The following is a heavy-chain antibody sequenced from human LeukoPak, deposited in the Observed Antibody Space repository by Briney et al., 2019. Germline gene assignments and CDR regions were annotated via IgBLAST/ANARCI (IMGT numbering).Heavy chain of an antibody. CDR3: ARERTYYDILTGYYNRGVDY. J-gene: IGHJ4*02. CDR1: GYTFTSYD. D-gene: IGHD3-9*01. CDR2: MNPNSGNT. V-gene: IGHV1-8*01. Sequence: GASVKVSCKASGYTFTSYDINWVRQATGQGLEWMGWMNPNSGNTGYAQKFQGRVTMTRNTSISTAYMELSSLRSEDTAVYYCARERTYYDILTGYYNRGVDYWGQGTLVTVSS.